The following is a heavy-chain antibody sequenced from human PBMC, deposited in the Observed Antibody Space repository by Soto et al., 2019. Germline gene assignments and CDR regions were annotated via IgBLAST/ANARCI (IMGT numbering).Heavy chain of an antibody. V-gene: IGHV3-48*01. CDR1: GFTFISYN. J-gene: IGHJ3*02. Sequence: GGSLRLSCAASGFTFISYNMNWVLQAPGKGLEWVSYISSSSSTIYYADSVKGRFTISRDNAKNSLYLQMNSLRAEDMAVYYCARDRSGDVLTGRWNEALNISGQVTMVTVSS. D-gene: IGHD3-9*01. CDR2: ISSSSSTI. CDR3: ARDRSGDVLTGRWNEALNI.